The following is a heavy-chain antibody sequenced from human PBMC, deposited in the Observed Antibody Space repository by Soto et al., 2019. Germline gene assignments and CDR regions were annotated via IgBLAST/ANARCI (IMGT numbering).Heavy chain of an antibody. CDR1: GFTFSNAW. CDR3: TTDLLRALRYFDWLSRDYYYYYGTDV. D-gene: IGHD3-9*01. CDR2: IKSKTDGGTT. J-gene: IGHJ6*02. V-gene: IGHV3-15*01. Sequence: PGGSLRLSCAGSGFTFSNAWMSWVRQAPGKGLEWVGRIKSKTDGGTTDYAAPVKGRFTISRDDSKNALYLQMNSLKTEDTAVYYCTTDLLRALRYFDWLSRDYYYYYGTDVWGQGTMVTISS.